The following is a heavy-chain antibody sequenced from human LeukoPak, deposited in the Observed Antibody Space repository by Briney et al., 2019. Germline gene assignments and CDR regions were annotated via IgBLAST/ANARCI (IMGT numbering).Heavy chain of an antibody. Sequence: SETLSLTCTVSGGSLSSSSTSYWGWIRQPPGKGLEWIGSIYYGGSSYYNPSLKSRVTISVDTSNKQFSLKLSSVTAADTAVYYCARCLTHCSGGSCYYYYYYMDVWGKGTTVTVSS. V-gene: IGHV4-39*07. CDR3: ARCLTHCSGGSCYYYYYYMDV. CDR1: GGSLSSSSTSY. CDR2: IYYGGSS. D-gene: IGHD2-15*01. J-gene: IGHJ6*03.